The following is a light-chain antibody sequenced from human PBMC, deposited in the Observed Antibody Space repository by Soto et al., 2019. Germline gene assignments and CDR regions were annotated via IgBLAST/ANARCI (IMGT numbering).Light chain of an antibody. V-gene: IGLV2-14*01. CDR2: GVN. J-gene: IGLJ1*01. CDR1: SSDVGGYGY. Sequence: QSALTQAASVSGYPGQSITISCTGTSSDVGGYGYVSWYQQHPGKAPKLMIYGVNNRPSGVSYRFSGSKSGNTASLTISGLQAEDEADYYCSSYTTSTTYVFGTGTKLTVL. CDR3: SSYTTSTTYV.